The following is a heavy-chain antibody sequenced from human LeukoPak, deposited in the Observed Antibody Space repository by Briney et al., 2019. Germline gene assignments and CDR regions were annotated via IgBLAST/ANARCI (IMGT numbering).Heavy chain of an antibody. D-gene: IGHD5-12*01. CDR1: GGSFSDHS. CDR3: ARGQWLDNS. CDR2: INHTGST. V-gene: IGHV4-34*01. Sequence: SETLSLTCAVYGGSFSDHSWTWMRQPPGKGLEWSGEINHTGSTSYNPSLTSRLTISVDTSKNQFSLRLTSVTAADTAVYYCARGQWLDNSWGQGTLVTVSS. J-gene: IGHJ4*02.